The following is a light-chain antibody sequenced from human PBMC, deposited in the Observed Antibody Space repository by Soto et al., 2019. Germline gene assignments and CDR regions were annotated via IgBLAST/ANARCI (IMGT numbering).Light chain of an antibody. J-gene: IGKJ1*01. CDR3: QQSYSSRRT. Sequence: DIQMTQSPSSLSASVGDRVTITCRASQSVRTLLNWYQQKPGKAPKLLIQGASSLRSGVPSRFSGSGAGTDFTLTISSLQPEDFATYSCQQSYSSRRTFGQGPKVEVK. CDR1: QSVRTL. CDR2: GAS. V-gene: IGKV1-39*01.